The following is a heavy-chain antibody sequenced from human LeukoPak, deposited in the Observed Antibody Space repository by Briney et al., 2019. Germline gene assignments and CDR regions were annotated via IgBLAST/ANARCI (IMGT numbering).Heavy chain of an antibody. V-gene: IGHV3-23*01. Sequence: GGSLRLSCAASGFTFSSYAMSWVRQAPGKGLEWVSAISGSGGSTYYADSVKGRFTISRDNSKNTLYLQMNSLRAEDTAVYYCARDSDIVVVPAAIFPSPPGIWGQGTMVTVSS. CDR2: ISGSGGST. CDR3: ARDSDIVVVPAAIFPSPPGI. CDR1: GFTFSSYA. J-gene: IGHJ3*02. D-gene: IGHD2-2*01.